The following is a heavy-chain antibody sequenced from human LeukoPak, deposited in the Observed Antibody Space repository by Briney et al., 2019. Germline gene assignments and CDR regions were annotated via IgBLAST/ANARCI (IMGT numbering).Heavy chain of an antibody. CDR3: ARVPIDYDFWGDSTQTYYFDY. CDR1: GGSFSGYY. Sequence: SETLSLTCAVYGGSFSGYYWSWLRQPPGKGLEWIGEINDSGSTSYSPSLKRRVTILVDTSKNQFSLKLSSVTAADTAVYYCARVPIDYDFWGDSTQTYYFDYWGQGTLVTVSS. D-gene: IGHD3-3*01. J-gene: IGHJ4*02. CDR2: INDSGST. V-gene: IGHV4-34*01.